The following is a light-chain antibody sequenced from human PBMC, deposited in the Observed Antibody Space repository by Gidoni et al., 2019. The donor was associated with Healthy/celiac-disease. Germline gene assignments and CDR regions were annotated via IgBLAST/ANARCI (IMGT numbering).Light chain of an antibody. V-gene: IGLV2-14*03. CDR2: DVS. Sequence: QSALTQPASVSGSPGQSITISCTGTSSDVGGYNYVSWYQQHPDKAPKLMIYDVSNRPSVVSNRFSGSKSGNTASLTISGLQAEDEADYYCSSYTSSSTPYVFGTGTNVTVL. CDR3: SSYTSSSTPYV. J-gene: IGLJ1*01. CDR1: SSDVGGYNY.